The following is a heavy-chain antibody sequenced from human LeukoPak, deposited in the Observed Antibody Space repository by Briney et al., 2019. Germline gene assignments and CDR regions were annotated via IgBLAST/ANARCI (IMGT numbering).Heavy chain of an antibody. CDR2: ISYDGSNK. CDR3: ARDPASQWKLPYFDY. V-gene: IGHV3-30-3*01. Sequence: GGSLRLSCAASGFTFSSYAMHWVRQAPGKGLEWVAVISYDGSNKYYADSVKGRFTISRDNSKNTLYLQMNSLRAEDTAVYYCARDPASQWKLPYFDYWGQGTLVTVSS. D-gene: IGHD1-26*01. CDR1: GFTFSSYA. J-gene: IGHJ4*02.